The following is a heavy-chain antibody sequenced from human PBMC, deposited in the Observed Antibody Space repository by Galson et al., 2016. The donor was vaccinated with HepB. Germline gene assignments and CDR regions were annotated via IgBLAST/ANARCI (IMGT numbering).Heavy chain of an antibody. CDR3: ARGDRHSSSWWGFDY. Sequence: SLRLSCAASGFTFGSYAMHWVRQAPGKGLEWVSYISSSGSYIYYADSVKGRFTISRDNAKNSLYLQMDSLRAEDTAVYYCARGDRHSSSWWGFDYWGQGTLVTVSS. V-gene: IGHV3-21*05. CDR2: ISSSGSYI. D-gene: IGHD6-13*01. J-gene: IGHJ4*02. CDR1: GFTFGSYA.